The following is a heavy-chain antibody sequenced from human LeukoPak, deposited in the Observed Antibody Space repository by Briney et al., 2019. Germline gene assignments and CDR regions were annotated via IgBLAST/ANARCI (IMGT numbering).Heavy chain of an antibody. J-gene: IGHJ1*01. CDR1: GYTFTGYY. Sequence: EASVKVSCKASGYTFTGYYMHWVRQAPGQGLEWMGWINPNSGGTNYAQKFQGRVTMTRDTSISTAYMELSRLRSDDTAVYYCARDAVAYYDFWSGYYPAEYFQHWGQGTLVTVSS. D-gene: IGHD3-3*01. V-gene: IGHV1-2*02. CDR3: ARDAVAYYDFWSGYYPAEYFQH. CDR2: INPNSGGT.